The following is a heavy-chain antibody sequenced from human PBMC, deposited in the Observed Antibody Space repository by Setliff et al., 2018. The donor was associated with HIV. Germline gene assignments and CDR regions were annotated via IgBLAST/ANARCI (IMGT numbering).Heavy chain of an antibody. V-gene: IGHV4-39*01. D-gene: IGHD5-18*01. Sequence: KTSETLSLTCTVSGGSISSSSYYWGWIRQPPGKGLEWIGSIYYRGSTYYNPSLKSRVTISVDTSKNQFSLKLGSVTAADTAVYYCARGVTDGYSYGNDAFDIWGQGTMVTVSS. CDR1: GGSISSSSYY. J-gene: IGHJ3*02. CDR2: IYYRGST. CDR3: ARGVTDGYSYGNDAFDI.